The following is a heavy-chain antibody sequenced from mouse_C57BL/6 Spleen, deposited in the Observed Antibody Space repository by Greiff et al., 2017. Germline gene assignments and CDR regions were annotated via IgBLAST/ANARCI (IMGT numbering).Heavy chain of an antibody. CDR2: IYPGSGST. D-gene: IGHD2-4*01. CDR3: ARSGDYDWAWFAY. Sequence: VQLQQSGAELVKPGASVKMSCKASGYTFTSYWITWVKQRPGQGLEWIGDIYPGSGSTNYNEKFKSKATLTVDTSSSTAYMQLSSLTSEDSAVYYCARSGDYDWAWFAYWGQGTLVTVSA. V-gene: IGHV1-55*01. CDR1: GYTFTSYW. J-gene: IGHJ3*01.